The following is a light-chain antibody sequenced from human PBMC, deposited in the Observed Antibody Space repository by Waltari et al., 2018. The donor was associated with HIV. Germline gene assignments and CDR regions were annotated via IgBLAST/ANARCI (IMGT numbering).Light chain of an antibody. CDR3: QQLYRYPLS. CDR1: QDINTY. J-gene: IGKJ4*01. Sequence: DIQLTQSPSFLSASVGDRVNLPCRASQDINTYLAWYQKIPGGTPKLLIYAASTLHSGVPSRFSGSGSGTEFTLTISTLQSEDFSTYYCQQLYRYPLSFGGGTKV. CDR2: AAS. V-gene: IGKV1-9*01.